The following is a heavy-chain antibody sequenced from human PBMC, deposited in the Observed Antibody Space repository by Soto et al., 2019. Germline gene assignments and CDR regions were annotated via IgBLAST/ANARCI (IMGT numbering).Heavy chain of an antibody. D-gene: IGHD3-10*01. Sequence: KGLEWIGYIYYSGSTNYNPSLKSRVTISVDTSKNQFSLKLSSVTAADTAVYYCARGTMVRGVKLFYFDYWXQGTL. CDR2: IYYSGST. CDR3: ARGTMVRGVKLFYFDY. J-gene: IGHJ4*02. V-gene: IGHV4-59*01.